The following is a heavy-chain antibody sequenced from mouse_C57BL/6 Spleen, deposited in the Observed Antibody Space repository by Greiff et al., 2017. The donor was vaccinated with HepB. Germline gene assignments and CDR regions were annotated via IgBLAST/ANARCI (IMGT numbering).Heavy chain of an antibody. CDR1: GFTFSDYY. V-gene: IGHV5-16*01. CDR2: INYDGSST. CDR3: AREGNYDYFDY. D-gene: IGHD2-1*01. J-gene: IGHJ2*01. Sequence: EVKLVESEGGLVQPGSSMKLSCTASGFTFSDYYMAWVRQVPEKGLEWVANINYDGSSTYYLDSLKSRFIISRDNAKNILDLQMSSLKAEDTDTYYCAREGNYDYFDYWGQGTTLTVSS.